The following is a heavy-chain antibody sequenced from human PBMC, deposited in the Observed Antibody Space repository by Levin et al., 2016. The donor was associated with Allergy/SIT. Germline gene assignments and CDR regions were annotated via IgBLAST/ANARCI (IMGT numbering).Heavy chain of an antibody. CDR2: IIPILGIA. Sequence: WVRQAPGQGLEWMGRIIPILGIANYAQKFQGRVTITADKSTSTAYMELSSLRSEDTAVYYCATGGAGGMDVWGQGTTVTVSS. CDR3: ATGGAGGMDV. D-gene: IGHD4-23*01. V-gene: IGHV1-69*02. J-gene: IGHJ6*02.